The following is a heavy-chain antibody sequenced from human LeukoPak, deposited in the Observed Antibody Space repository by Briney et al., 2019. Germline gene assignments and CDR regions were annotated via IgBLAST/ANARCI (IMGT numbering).Heavy chain of an antibody. Sequence: GGSLRLSCAASGFTFSDYYMSWIRQAPGKGLEWISYTSGGGGITYYADSVKGRFTVSRDNAKTSLYLQMDSLRAEDTALYYCAINAFETWGQGTMVTVSS. J-gene: IGHJ3*02. V-gene: IGHV3-11*04. CDR3: AINAFET. CDR2: TSGGGGIT. CDR1: GFTFSDYY.